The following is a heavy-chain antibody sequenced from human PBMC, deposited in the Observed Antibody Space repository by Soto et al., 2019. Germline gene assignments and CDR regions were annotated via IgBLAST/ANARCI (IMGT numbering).Heavy chain of an antibody. CDR1: GFTFSSYS. CDR2: ISSSSTI. CDR3: AGEIPSRGAGGFDP. D-gene: IGHD3-10*01. V-gene: IGHV3-48*02. J-gene: IGHJ5*02. Sequence: EVQLVESGGGLVQPGGSLRLSCAASGFTFSSYSMNWVRQAPGKGLEWVSYISSSSTIYYADSVKGRFTISRDNAKNSLYPQINSLRDEDTAVYYCAGEIPSRGAGGFDPWGQGTLVTVSS.